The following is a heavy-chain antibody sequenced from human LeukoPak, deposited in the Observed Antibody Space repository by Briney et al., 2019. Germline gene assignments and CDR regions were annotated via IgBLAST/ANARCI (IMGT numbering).Heavy chain of an antibody. J-gene: IGHJ4*02. CDR2: ISGSGTGT. D-gene: IGHD5-12*01. CDR3: AKVPSEVADY. CDR1: GFTFSSSA. Sequence: GGSLRLSCAASGFTFSSSAMSWVRQAPGKGLEWVSAISGSGTGTYYADSVKGRFTISRDNSKNTLYLQMNSLRAEDTAVYYCAKVPSEVADYRGQGTLVTVSS. V-gene: IGHV3-23*01.